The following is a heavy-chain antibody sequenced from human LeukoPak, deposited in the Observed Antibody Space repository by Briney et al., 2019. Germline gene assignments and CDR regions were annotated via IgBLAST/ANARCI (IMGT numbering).Heavy chain of an antibody. CDR2: IYYSGST. D-gene: IGHD2-2*01. V-gene: IGHV4-61*01. J-gene: IGHJ5*02. CDR3: ARGYLYCSSTSCPRRWFDP. CDR1: GGSISSSSYY. Sequence: PSETLSLTCTVSGGSISSSSYYWSWIRQPPGKGLEWIGYIYYSGSTNYNPSLKSRVTISVDTAKNQFSLKLSSVTAADTAVYYCARGYLYCSSTSCPRRWFDPWGQGTLVTVSS.